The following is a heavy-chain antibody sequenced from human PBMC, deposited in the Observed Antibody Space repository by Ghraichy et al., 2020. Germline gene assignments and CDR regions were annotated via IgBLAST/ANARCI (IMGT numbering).Heavy chain of an antibody. J-gene: IGHJ6*02. CDR2: ISYDGSNK. D-gene: IGHD6-13*01. CDR1: RLTFSGYS. V-gene: IGHV3-30-3*01. Sequence: GSLRLSCAAPRLTFSGYSMHWVRQAPGKGLEWVAVISYDGSNKYYADSVKGRFTISRDNSKNTLYLQMNSLRAEDTAVYYCARDIKSSSWSYYYYAMDVWGQGTTVTVSS. CDR3: ARDIKSSSWSYYYYAMDV.